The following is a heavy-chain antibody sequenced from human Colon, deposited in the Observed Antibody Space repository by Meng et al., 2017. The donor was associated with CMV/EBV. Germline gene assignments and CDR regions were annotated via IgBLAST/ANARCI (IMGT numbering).Heavy chain of an antibody. CDR1: GFTFSKYS. CDR3: ARDPFIKAFDI. CDR2: ISSSSSYI. Sequence: GGSLRLSCAASGFTFSKYSINWVRQAPGKGLEWVSSISSSSSYIYYADSVKGRFTISRDNAKNSLYLQMNSLRAEDTAVYYCARDPFIKAFDIWGQGTMVTVSS. V-gene: IGHV3-21*01. J-gene: IGHJ3*02.